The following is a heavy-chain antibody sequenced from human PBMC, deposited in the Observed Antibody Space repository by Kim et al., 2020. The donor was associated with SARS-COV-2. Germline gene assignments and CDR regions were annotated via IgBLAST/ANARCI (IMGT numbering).Heavy chain of an antibody. CDR3: ARSAMVRSLDY. CDR2: T. J-gene: IGHJ4*02. Sequence: TNCTPSLKSRVTISVDSSKNPFSLKLSSVTAADTAVYYWARSAMVRSLDYWGQGTLVTVSS. V-gene: IGHV4-34*01. D-gene: IGHD3-10*01.